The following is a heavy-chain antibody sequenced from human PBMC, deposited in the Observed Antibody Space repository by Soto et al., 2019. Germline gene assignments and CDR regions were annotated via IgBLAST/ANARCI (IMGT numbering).Heavy chain of an antibody. CDR1: GFPFSGSS. J-gene: IGHJ5*01. V-gene: IGHV3-11*01. D-gene: IGHD3-16*01. CDR3: ARGNRGFGFWSDS. CDR2: ISSSGITI. Sequence: GGSLRLSCAASGFPFSGSSMHLVRQASGKGLECVSHISSSGITISYADSVKGRFTISRDDDNNSLYLQMDSVRADDTAVYYCARGNRGFGFWSDSWGQAPQVTLCS.